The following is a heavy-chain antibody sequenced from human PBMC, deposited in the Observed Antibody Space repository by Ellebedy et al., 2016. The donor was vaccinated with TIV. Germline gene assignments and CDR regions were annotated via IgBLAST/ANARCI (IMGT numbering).Heavy chain of an antibody. Sequence: SETLSLXXTVSGGSISSSSSYWGWIRQPPGKGLGWIGSFYFSGSTYYNPSLKSRVSMSVDKSKNQYSLHLSSVTTADTAVYYCARGSSTYSSFDTWGQGTLVTVSS. D-gene: IGHD4-11*01. V-gene: IGHV4-39*07. CDR2: FYFSGST. J-gene: IGHJ5*02. CDR1: GGSISSSSSY. CDR3: ARGSSTYSSFDT.